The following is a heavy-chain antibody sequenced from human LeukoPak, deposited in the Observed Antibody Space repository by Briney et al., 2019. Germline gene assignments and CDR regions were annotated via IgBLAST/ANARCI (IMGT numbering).Heavy chain of an antibody. CDR2: ISRNGGST. V-gene: IGHV3-64*01. CDR1: GFTFSSYA. Sequence: PGGSLRLSCAASGFTFSSYAMHWVRQAPGKGLEYVSAISRNGGSTYYANSVKGRFTISRDNSKNTLYLQMGSLRAEDTAVYYRARGGRGHDFSPNYYYGMDVWGQGTTVTVSS. CDR3: ARGGRGHDFSPNYYYGMDV. J-gene: IGHJ6*02. D-gene: IGHD5-12*01.